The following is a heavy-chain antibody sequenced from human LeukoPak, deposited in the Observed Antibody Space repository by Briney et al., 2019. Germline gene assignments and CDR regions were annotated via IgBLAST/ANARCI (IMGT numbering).Heavy chain of an antibody. CDR2: INPSGGST. J-gene: IGHJ6*03. V-gene: IGHV1-46*01. CDR3: ASVPTHDYGDYCYYYMDV. CDR1: GYTFTSYY. Sequence: ASVKVSCKASGYTFTSYYMHWVRQAPGQGLEWMGIINPSGGSTSYAQKFQGRVTMTRDMSTSTVYMELSSLRSEDTAVYYCASVPTHDYGDYCYYYMDVWGKGTTVTVSS. D-gene: IGHD4-17*01.